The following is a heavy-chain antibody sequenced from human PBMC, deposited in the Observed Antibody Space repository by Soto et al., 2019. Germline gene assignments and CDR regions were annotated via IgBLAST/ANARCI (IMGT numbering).Heavy chain of an antibody. Sequence: QLQLQESGSGLVKPSQTLSLTCAVSGGSISSGGYSWSWIRQPPGKGLEWIGYIYHSGRTYYNPSRKGRVTVSVDRSKAQFSRKLSSVTAADTAMYYWARVPGPWGQGTLVTVSS. CDR1: GGSISSGGYS. CDR3: ARVPGP. CDR2: IYHSGRT. V-gene: IGHV4-30-2*01. J-gene: IGHJ5*02.